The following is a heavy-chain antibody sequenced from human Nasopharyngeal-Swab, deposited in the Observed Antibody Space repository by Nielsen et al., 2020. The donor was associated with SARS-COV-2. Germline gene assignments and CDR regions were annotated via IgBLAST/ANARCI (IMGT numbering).Heavy chain of an antibody. CDR3: ARDKRPTSMDL. D-gene: IGHD1-1*01. Sequence: SETLSLTCNVSGGSINSDYWSWIRQPAGKGLEWIGRIYSSGSTNYNPSLKSRVTMSVDKSNNQVPLKLSSVTAADTAVYYCARDKRPTSMDLWGQGTTVTVSS. J-gene: IGHJ6*02. V-gene: IGHV4-4*07. CDR1: GGSINSDY. CDR2: IYSSGST.